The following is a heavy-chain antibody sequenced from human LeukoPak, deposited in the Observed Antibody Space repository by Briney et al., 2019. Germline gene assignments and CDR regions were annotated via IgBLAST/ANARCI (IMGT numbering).Heavy chain of an antibody. D-gene: IGHD3-3*01. CDR2: ISAYNGNT. J-gene: IGHJ5*02. CDR1: GYTFTSYG. CDR3: ARGPNLRLDVNWFDP. V-gene: IGHV1-18*01. Sequence: GASVKVSCKASGYTFTSYGISWVRQAPGQGLEWMGWISAYNGNTNYAQKLQGRVTMTTDTSTSTAYMELRSLRSDDTAVYYCARGPNLRLDVNWFDPWGQGTLVTVSS.